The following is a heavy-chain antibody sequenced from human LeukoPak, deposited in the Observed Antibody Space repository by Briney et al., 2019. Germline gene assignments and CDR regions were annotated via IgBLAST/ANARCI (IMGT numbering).Heavy chain of an antibody. Sequence: GGSLRLSCAASGFTFSSYGMHWVRQAPGKGLEWVAVIWYDGSNKYYADSVKGRFTISRDNSKNTLYLQMNSLRAEDTAVYYCASRQYGSGVLGYWGQGTLVIVSS. D-gene: IGHD3-10*01. CDR2: IWYDGSNK. V-gene: IGHV3-33*01. CDR3: ASRQYGSGVLGY. CDR1: GFTFSSYG. J-gene: IGHJ4*02.